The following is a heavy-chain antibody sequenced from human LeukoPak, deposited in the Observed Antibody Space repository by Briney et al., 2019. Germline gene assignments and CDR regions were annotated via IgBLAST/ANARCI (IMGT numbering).Heavy chain of an antibody. CDR2: FDPEDGET. V-gene: IGHV1-24*01. D-gene: IGHD6-19*01. CDR3: ATDQLGMAVAGTIDAFDI. CDR1: GYTLTELS. Sequence: ASVKVSCKVSGYTLTELSMHWVQQAPGKGLEWMGGFDPEDGETIYAQKFQGRVTMTEDTSTDTAYMELSSLRSEDTAVYYCATDQLGMAVAGTIDAFDIWGQGTMVTVSS. J-gene: IGHJ3*02.